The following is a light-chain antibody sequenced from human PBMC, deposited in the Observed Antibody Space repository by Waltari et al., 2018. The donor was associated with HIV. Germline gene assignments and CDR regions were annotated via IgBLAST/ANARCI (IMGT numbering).Light chain of an antibody. Sequence: QSVLTQPPSVSGAPGQRVTISCTGSSSTIGTGYDIHWYQQLPGTAPKLLIYASYNRPSGVPDRFSGSKSGTSASLAITGLQAEDEADYYCQTYDSSLSGPVFGGGTKLTVL. CDR3: QTYDSSLSGPV. V-gene: IGLV1-40*01. CDR2: ASY. CDR1: SSTIGTGYD. J-gene: IGLJ2*01.